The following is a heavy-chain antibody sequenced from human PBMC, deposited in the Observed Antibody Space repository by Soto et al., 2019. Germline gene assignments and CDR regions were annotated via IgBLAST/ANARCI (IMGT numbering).Heavy chain of an antibody. V-gene: IGHV4-34*01. Sequence: QVQLQQWGAGLLKPSETLSLTCAVYGGSFSGYYWSWIRQPPGKGLEWIGEINHSGSTNYNPSLKSRVTISVDTSKNQFSLKLSSVTAADTAAYYCARGEGSSGYCNYWGQGTLVTVSS. D-gene: IGHD3-22*01. CDR2: INHSGST. CDR3: ARGEGSSGYCNY. CDR1: GGSFSGYY. J-gene: IGHJ4*02.